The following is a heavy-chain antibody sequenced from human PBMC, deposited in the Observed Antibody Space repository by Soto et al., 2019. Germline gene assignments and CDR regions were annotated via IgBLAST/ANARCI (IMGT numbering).Heavy chain of an antibody. V-gene: IGHV2-26*01. J-gene: IGHJ6*02. Sequence: QVTLKESGPVLVKPTETLTLTCTVSGFSLSNARMGVSWIRQPPGKALEWLAHIFSNDEKSYSTSLKSRLTISKDTSKSQVVLTMTNMDPVDTATYYCARIARRQWLPYYYSYGMDVWGQGTTVTVSS. CDR2: IFSNDEK. CDR3: ARIARRQWLPYYYSYGMDV. CDR1: GFSLSNARMG. D-gene: IGHD3-22*01.